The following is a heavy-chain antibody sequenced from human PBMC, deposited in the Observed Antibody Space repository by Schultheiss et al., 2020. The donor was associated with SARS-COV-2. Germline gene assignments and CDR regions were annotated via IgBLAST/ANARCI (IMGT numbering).Heavy chain of an antibody. CDR1: GFTFSGYW. D-gene: IGHD3-16*01. Sequence: GGSLRLSCAASGFTFSGYWMSWVRQAPGKGLEWVSDISASGGTTYYAASVRGRFTVSRDNSKNTLYLQMNSLRAEDTAVYYCAKDLGGYNYYAMDVWGQGTTVTVSS. CDR3: AKDLGGYNYYAMDV. J-gene: IGHJ6*02. V-gene: IGHV3-23*01. CDR2: ISASGGTT.